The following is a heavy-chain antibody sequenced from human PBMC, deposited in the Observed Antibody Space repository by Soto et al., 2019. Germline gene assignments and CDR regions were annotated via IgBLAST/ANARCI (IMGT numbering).Heavy chain of an antibody. V-gene: IGHV4-59*01. CDR3: AKRFGDYVGWFVH. Sequence: QVQLQESGPGLVKPSETLSLTCTVSGVSITDYHWSWIRQAPGRGLEWIGYICSRWTTNYNPSLRSRVTLTEDTSRNQFSLKLNSLTAADAAIYFWAKRFGDYVGWFVHWGQGALVIVSS. D-gene: IGHD4-17*01. J-gene: IGHJ5*02. CDR1: GVSITDYH. CDR2: ICSRWTT.